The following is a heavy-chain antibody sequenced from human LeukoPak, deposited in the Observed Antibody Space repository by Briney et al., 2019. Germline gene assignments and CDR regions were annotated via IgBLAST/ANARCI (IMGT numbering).Heavy chain of an antibody. D-gene: IGHD6-13*01. J-gene: IGHJ5*02. V-gene: IGHV1-2*02. CDR2: INPNSGGT. CDR3: ASSSPHFYSWFDP. CDR1: GYTFTGYY. Sequence: ASVKVSCKASGYTFTGYYLHWVRQAPGQGLEWMGWINPNSGGTNYAQMFQGRVNMTWDTSISTAYMELGRLGSDDTAVYYCASSSPHFYSWFDPWGQGILVTVSS.